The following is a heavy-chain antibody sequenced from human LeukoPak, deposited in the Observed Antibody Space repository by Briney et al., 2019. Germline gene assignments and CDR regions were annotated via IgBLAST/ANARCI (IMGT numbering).Heavy chain of an antibody. V-gene: IGHV4-61*01. CDR1: GGSVSSGSYY. J-gene: IGHJ5*02. CDR2: IYYSGST. CDR3: ARGRAYCGGDCPSWFDP. D-gene: IGHD2-21*02. Sequence: PSETLSLTCTVSGGSVSSGSYYWSWIRQPPGKGLEWIGYIYYSGSTNYNPSLKSRVTISVATSKNQFSLKLSSVTAADTAVYYCARGRAYCGGDCPSWFDPWGQGTLVTVSS.